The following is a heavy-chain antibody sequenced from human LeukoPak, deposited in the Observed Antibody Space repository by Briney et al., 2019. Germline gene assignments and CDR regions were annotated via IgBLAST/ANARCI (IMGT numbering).Heavy chain of an antibody. Sequence: GGSLRLSCAASGFTFSTYSMDWVRQAPGKGLEWVSVIYSGGSTYYADSVKGRFTISRDNAKSSLYLQMNSLRAEDTAVYYCAELGITMIGGVWGKGTTVTISS. D-gene: IGHD3-10*02. V-gene: IGHV3-NL1*01. CDR3: AELGITMIGGV. CDR2: IYSGGST. CDR1: GFTFSTYS. J-gene: IGHJ6*04.